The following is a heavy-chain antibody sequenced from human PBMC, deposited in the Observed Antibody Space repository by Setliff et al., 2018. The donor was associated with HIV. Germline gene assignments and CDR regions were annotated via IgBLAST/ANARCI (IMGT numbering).Heavy chain of an antibody. Sequence: TSETLSLTCAVYGGSISGYYWSWIRQPPGKGLEWIGEINPVGRNDNHNPSLNNRAAIVLDTSKNQFSLWLTSVTAADTAVYYCARVGLRFKYTFDYWGQGMLVTVSS. J-gene: IGHJ4*02. CDR1: GGSISGYY. CDR3: ARVGLRFKYTFDY. V-gene: IGHV4-34*04. D-gene: IGHD5-12*01. CDR2: INPVGRND.